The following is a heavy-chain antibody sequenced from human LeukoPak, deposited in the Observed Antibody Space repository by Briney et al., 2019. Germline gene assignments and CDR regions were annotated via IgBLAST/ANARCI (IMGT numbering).Heavy chain of an antibody. D-gene: IGHD3-22*01. J-gene: IGHJ1*01. CDR2: ISSSGSTI. Sequence: GGSLRLSCAASGFTFSGYGMHWVRQAPGKGLEWVSYISSSGSTIYYADSVKGRFTISRDNAKNSLYLQMNSLRAEDTAVYYCARDRAGYYDTSSYFHHWGQGTLVTVSS. CDR1: GFTFSGYG. CDR3: ARDRAGYYDTSSYFHH. V-gene: IGHV3-48*04.